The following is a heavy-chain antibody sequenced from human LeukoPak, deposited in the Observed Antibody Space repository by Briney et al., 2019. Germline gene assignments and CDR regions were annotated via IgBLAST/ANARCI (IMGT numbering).Heavy chain of an antibody. CDR1: GGSISSSSYY. CDR2: IYYSGST. V-gene: IGHV4-39*07. Sequence: PSETLSLTCTVSGGSISSSSYYWGWIRQPPGKGLEWIGSIYYSGSTYYNPSLKSRVTISVDTSKNQFSLKLSSVTAADTAVYYCARSRDYGGNGNYFDYWGQGTLVTVSS. J-gene: IGHJ4*02. CDR3: ARSRDYGGNGNYFDY. D-gene: IGHD4-23*01.